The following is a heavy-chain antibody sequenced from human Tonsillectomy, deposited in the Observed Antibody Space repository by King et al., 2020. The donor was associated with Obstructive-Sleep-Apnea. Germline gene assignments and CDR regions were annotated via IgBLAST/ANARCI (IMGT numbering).Heavy chain of an antibody. CDR3: ARERGLLWFGELPNYFDY. V-gene: IGHV3-11*01. D-gene: IGHD3-10*01. CDR2: ISSSGSTI. Sequence: VQLVESGGGLVKPGGSLRLSCAASGFTFSDYYMSWIRQAPGKGLEWVSYISSSGSTIYYADSVKGRFTISRDNAKNSRYLQMNSLRAEDTAVYYCARERGLLWFGELPNYFDYWGQGTLVTVSS. CDR1: GFTFSDYY. J-gene: IGHJ4*02.